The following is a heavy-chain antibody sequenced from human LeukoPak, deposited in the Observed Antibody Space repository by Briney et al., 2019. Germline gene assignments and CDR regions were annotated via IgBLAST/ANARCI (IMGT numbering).Heavy chain of an antibody. CDR2: ISGDGSTT. CDR1: GFTFSSYW. V-gene: IGHV3-74*01. D-gene: IGHD2-15*01. Sequence: GGSLRLSCTASGFTFSSYWMHWVRHAPGKGLVWVSRISGDGSTTTYADSVKRRFTLSRDTAKNTLYLQMSRLRADAAPVYYSASRTALLPRWGQGTLVTVSS. CDR3: ASRTALLPR. J-gene: IGHJ4*02.